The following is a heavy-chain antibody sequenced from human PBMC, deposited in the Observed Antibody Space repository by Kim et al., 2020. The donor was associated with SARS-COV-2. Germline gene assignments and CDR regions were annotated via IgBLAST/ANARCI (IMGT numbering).Heavy chain of an antibody. Sequence: SRSSDMHYEDSVKGRFTSSRDNAKHALYLQMNSLRAEDTAVYYCALLSMGYWGQGTLVTVSS. CDR2: SRSSDM. J-gene: IGHJ4*02. D-gene: IGHD2-8*01. CDR3: ALLSMGY. V-gene: IGHV3-21*01.